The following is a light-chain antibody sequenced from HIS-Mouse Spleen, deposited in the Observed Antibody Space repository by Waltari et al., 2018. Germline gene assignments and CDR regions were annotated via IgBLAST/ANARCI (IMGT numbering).Light chain of an antibody. Sequence: QSALTQPASVSGSPGQSITISCTGTSSDVGGYNYVSWYQQHPGKAPQLMIYEVSNRPSGVSNRFSGSKSGNTGSLTISALQAEDEADYYCSSYTSSSTVVFGGGTKLTVL. V-gene: IGLV2-14*01. CDR2: EVS. CDR1: SSDVGGYNY. CDR3: SSYTSSSTVV. J-gene: IGLJ2*01.